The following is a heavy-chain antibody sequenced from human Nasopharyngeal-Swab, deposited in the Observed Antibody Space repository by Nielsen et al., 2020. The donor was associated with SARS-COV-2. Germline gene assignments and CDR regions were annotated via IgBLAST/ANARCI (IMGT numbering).Heavy chain of an antibody. J-gene: IGHJ4*02. CDR2: INGDGRTT. CDR3: TRAGSYRHDY. V-gene: IGHV3-74*01. Sequence: GESLKISCAASGFTFSTYWLHWVRQAPGKGLVWVARINGDGRTTSYADSLRGRFTISRDNAKSTLYLQMNSLTAEDTAVYYCTRAGSYRHDYWGQGTLVTVSS. CDR1: GFTFSTYW. D-gene: IGHD2-15*01.